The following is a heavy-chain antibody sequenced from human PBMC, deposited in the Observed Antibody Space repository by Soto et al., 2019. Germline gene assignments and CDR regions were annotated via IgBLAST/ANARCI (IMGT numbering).Heavy chain of an antibody. CDR2: IIPIFGIA. V-gene: IGHV1-69*08. D-gene: IGHD2-2*01. CDR3: AREDRDRETGLVPAAIDGMDV. CDR1: GGTFSRYS. J-gene: IGHJ6*02. Sequence: QVQLVQSGAEVKKPGSSVKVSCKAYGGTFSRYSITWVRQAPGRGLEWIGRIIPIFGIASYAQKFQGRVTITANEATSTAYMEVSSLSSDDTAVYYCAREDRDRETGLVPAAIDGMDVWGQGTTVTVSS.